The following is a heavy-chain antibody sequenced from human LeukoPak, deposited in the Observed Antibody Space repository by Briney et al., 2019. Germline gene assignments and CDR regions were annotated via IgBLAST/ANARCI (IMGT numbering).Heavy chain of an antibody. V-gene: IGHV4-30-2*01. CDR1: GGSISSGGYS. D-gene: IGHD3-22*01. CDR2: IYHSGST. J-gene: IGHJ2*01. Sequence: SETLSLTCAVSGGSISSGGYSWSWIRQPPGKGLEWIGYIYHSGSTYYNPSLKSRVTISVDRSKNQFSLKLSSVTAADTAVYYCARSEGGYYDSSGYYPYWYFDLRGRGTLVTVSS. CDR3: ARSEGGYYDSSGYYPYWYFDL.